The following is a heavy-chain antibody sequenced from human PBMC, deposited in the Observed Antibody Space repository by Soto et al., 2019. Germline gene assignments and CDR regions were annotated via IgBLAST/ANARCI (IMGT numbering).Heavy chain of an antibody. V-gene: IGHV5-10-1*01. CDR2: IDPSDSYT. J-gene: IGHJ6*02. CDR1: GYSFTSDW. Sequence: GESLKISCKGSGYSFTSDWISWLRQMPGKGLEWMGMIDPSDSYTNYSPSFQGHVTISADKSISTAYLQWSSLKASDTAMYYCASLMEIHYYYGMDVWGQGTTVTVSS. D-gene: IGHD1-7*01. CDR3: ASLMEIHYYYGMDV.